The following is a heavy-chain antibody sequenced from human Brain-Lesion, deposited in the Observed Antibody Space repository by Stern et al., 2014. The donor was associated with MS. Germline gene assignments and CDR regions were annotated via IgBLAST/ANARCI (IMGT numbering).Heavy chain of an antibody. CDR2: IFNSGST. Sequence: VQLVESGPGLVKPSQTLSLSCTVSGGSISSGGYYWSWIRQPAGKGLEWIGRIFNSGSTSYNPSHKSRVTLPKDTSKNQFSLRLNPMAAADTAVYYCARGRVVPGFQYYATDVWGQGTTVIVSS. J-gene: IGHJ6*02. CDR3: ARGRVVPGFQYYATDV. CDR1: GGSISSGGYY. D-gene: IGHD2-2*01. V-gene: IGHV4-61*02.